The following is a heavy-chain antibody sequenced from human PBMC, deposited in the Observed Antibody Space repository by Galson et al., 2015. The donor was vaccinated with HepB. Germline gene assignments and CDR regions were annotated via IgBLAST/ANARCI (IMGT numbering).Heavy chain of an antibody. J-gene: IGHJ4*02. D-gene: IGHD7-27*01. V-gene: IGHV3-23*01. Sequence: SLRLSCAASGFTFSNYAMNWIRQAPGKGLEWVSAVTIRGDTTYYADPVKGRFTISRDNSKSTLDLQMNSLRAEDTAIYYCAKWASNWGWGFDYWGRGTLVTVSS. CDR1: GFTFSNYA. CDR2: VTIRGDTT. CDR3: AKWASNWGWGFDY.